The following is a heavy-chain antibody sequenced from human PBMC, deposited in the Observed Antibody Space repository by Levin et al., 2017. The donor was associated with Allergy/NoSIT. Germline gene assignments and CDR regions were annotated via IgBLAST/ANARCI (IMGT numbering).Heavy chain of an antibody. D-gene: IGHD1-1*01. CDR1: GFTFSSYW. CDR2: VNRDGSNT. V-gene: IGHV3-74*01. CDR3: ARDEGWNDGRGFDY. J-gene: IGHJ4*02. Sequence: LSLTCAASGFTFSSYWMHWVRQVPGKGLVWVSHVNRDGSNTNYADSVKGRFTISRDNAKNTLYLQMNSLRAEDTAVYYCARDEGWNDGRGFDYWGQGTLVTVSS.